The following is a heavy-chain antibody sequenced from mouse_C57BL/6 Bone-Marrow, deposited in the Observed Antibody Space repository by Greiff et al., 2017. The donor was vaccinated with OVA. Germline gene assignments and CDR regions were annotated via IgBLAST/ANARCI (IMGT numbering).Heavy chain of an antibody. CDR2: IDPSDSYT. V-gene: IGHV1-59*01. D-gene: IGHD1-1*01. CDR1: GYTFTSYW. Sequence: VQLQQPGAELVRPGTSVKLSCKASGYTFTSYWMHWVKQRPGQGLEWIGVIDPSDSYTNYNQKFKGKATLTVDTSSSTAYMQLSSLTSEDSAVYYCARFYYYGSSLFDYWGQGTTLTVSS. J-gene: IGHJ2*01. CDR3: ARFYYYGSSLFDY.